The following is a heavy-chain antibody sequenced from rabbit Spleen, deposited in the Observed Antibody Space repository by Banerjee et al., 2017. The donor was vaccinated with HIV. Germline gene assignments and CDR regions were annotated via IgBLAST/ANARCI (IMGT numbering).Heavy chain of an antibody. CDR3: VRGASGSGYYSL. Sequence: QEQLEESGGDLVKPEGSLTLTCTASGFSFSSSFWIYWVRQAPGKGLEWIACIYAGSSGTTYYANWVNGRFTISSHNAQNTLYLQLHSLTAADTATYFCVRGASGSGYYSLWGQGTLVTVS. CDR1: GFSFSSSFW. CDR2: IYAGSSGTT. V-gene: IGHV1S45*01. J-gene: IGHJ3*01. D-gene: IGHD1-1*01.